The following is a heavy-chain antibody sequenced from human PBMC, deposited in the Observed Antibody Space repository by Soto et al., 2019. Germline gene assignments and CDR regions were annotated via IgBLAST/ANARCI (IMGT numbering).Heavy chain of an antibody. D-gene: IGHD6-19*01. CDR3: ARPGIAVAGTRGGFDY. J-gene: IGHJ4*02. V-gene: IGHV1-3*01. CDR2: INAGNGNT. Sequence: QVQLVQSGAEVKKPGASVKVSCKASGYTFTSYAMHWVREAPGQRLEWMGWINAGNGNTKYSQKFQGRVTITRDTSASTAYMELSSLRSEDTAVYSCARPGIAVAGTRGGFDYWGQGTLVTVSS. CDR1: GYTFTSYA.